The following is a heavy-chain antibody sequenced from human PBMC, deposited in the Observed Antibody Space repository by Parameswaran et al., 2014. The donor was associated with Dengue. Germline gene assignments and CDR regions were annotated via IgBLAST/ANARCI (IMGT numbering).Heavy chain of an antibody. D-gene: IGHD2-2*01. J-gene: IGHJ6*02. CDR2: INHSGST. Sequence: RWIRQPPGKGLEWIGEINHSGSTNYNPSLKSRVTISVDTSKNQFSLKLSSVTAADTAVYYCARLKPLLGYCSSTSCLSHYYGMDVWGQGTTVTVSS. CDR3: ARLKPLLGYCSSTSCLSHYYGMDV. V-gene: IGHV4-34*01.